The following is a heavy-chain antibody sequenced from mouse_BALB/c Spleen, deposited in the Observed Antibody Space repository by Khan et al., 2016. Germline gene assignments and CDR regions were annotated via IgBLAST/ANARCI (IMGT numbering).Heavy chain of an antibody. CDR2: ISYSGST. D-gene: IGHD2-12*01. V-gene: IGHV3-2*02. Sequence: EVKLEESGPGLVTPSQSLSLTCTVTGYSITSDYAWNWIRQFPGNKMESMGYISYSGSTSYNPSLKSRITSTRDTSKKQFLLQLNSVTTEDTATXYCARLLLQWYFDYLGQGTPLPFSS. J-gene: IGHJ2*01. CDR1: GYSITSDYA. CDR3: ARLLLQWYFDY.